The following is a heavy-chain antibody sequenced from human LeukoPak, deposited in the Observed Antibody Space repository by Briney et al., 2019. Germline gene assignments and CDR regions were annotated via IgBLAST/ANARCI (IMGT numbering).Heavy chain of an antibody. D-gene: IGHD5-24*01. CDR3: AKDFRDTSMFTDGYFDF. J-gene: IGHJ4*02. Sequence: GGSLRLSCSASGFTFNNYAMSWVRQAPGKGLEWVSGLSGRGDSKYYAGSVNDRFSISRDNANNRLYLQMNNMRAEDTAVYYCAKDFRDTSMFTDGYFDFWGQGTLVTVSS. CDR2: LSGRGDSK. V-gene: IGHV3-23*01. CDR1: GFTFNNYA.